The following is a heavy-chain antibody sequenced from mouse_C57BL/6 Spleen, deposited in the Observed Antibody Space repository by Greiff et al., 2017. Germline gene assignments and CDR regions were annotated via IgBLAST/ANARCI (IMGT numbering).Heavy chain of an antibody. CDR2: ISSGGDYI. Sequence: EVQGVESGEGLVKPGGSLKLSCAASGFTFSSYAMSWVRQTPEKRLEWVAYISSGGDYIYYADTVKGRFTISRDNARNTLYLQLSSLKSEDTAMYYCTRGNYYGSSYGYFDYWGQGTTLTVSS. D-gene: IGHD1-1*01. J-gene: IGHJ2*01. CDR3: TRGNYYGSSYGYFDY. V-gene: IGHV5-9-1*02. CDR1: GFTFSSYA.